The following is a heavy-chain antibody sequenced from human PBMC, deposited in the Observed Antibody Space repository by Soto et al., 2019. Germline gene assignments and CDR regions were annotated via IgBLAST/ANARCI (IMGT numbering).Heavy chain of an antibody. CDR2: IYTDGST. J-gene: IGHJ4*02. CDR3: APHYGSGSYFVY. V-gene: IGHV3-53*01. D-gene: IGHD3-10*01. CDR1: GFTVSTNY. Sequence: EVQLVESGGDLIQPGGSLRLSCETSGFTVSTNYMSWVRQAPGSGLEWVSIIYTDGSTYYADSVRGRFTISTDNSKNTLYLQMNSLRAEDTAIYYCAPHYGSGSYFVYWGQGTLVTVSS.